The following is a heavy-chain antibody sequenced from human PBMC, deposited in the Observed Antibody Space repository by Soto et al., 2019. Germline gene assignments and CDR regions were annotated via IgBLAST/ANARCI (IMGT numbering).Heavy chain of an antibody. D-gene: IGHD2-21*02. V-gene: IGHV4-59*01. J-gene: IGHJ6*02. CDR3: ARDLWGYCGTDCYPLDV. Sequence: PSETLSLTCTVSGGSISRYYWSWIRQPPGKGLEWIGYMYNTGSTVYNPPFKSRVTISVDTSKNQFSLKLNSVTAADTAVYYCARDLWGYCGTDCYPLDVWGQGTTVTRLL. CDR2: MYNTGST. CDR1: GGSISRYY.